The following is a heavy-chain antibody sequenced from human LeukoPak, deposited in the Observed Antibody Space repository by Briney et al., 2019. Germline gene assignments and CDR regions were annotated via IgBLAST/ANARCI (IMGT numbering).Heavy chain of an antibody. V-gene: IGHV1-8*01. CDR3: ARGPSRDYGSGSSWFDP. Sequence: ASVKVSCKASGYTFTTYDINWVRQVTGQGLEWMGWMNPNSGNTGCAQKIQGRVTMTRNTSINTAYMELNSLRSEDTAVYYCARGPSRDYGSGSSWFDPWGQGTLVTVSS. CDR1: GYTFTTYD. D-gene: IGHD3-10*01. CDR2: MNPNSGNT. J-gene: IGHJ5*02.